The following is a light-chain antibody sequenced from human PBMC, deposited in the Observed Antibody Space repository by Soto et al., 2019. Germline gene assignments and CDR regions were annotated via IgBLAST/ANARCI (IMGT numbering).Light chain of an antibody. CDR1: QSVSRTY. Sequence: EIVLTQSPGTRSLSPGERATLSCRASQSVSRTYLAWYQQKPVQAPRLLIYATSSRATGIPDRFSGSGSGTDFTLTISRLEPEDFAVYYCQQYGRSGTFGQGTKVDIK. V-gene: IGKV3-20*01. CDR3: QQYGRSGT. J-gene: IGKJ1*01. CDR2: ATS.